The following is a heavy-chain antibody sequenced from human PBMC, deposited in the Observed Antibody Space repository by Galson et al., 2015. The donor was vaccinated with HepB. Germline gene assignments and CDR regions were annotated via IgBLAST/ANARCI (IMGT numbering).Heavy chain of an antibody. CDR2: ISYDGSNK. V-gene: IGHV3-30*04. D-gene: IGHD2-8*01. J-gene: IGHJ4*02. Sequence: SLRLSCAASGFTFSSYAMHWVRQAPGKGLECVAVISYDGSNKYYADSVRGRFTISRDNSKNTLYLQMNSLRADDTAVYYCAKEGCTNGVCMDYWGQGTLVTVSS. CDR3: AKEGCTNGVCMDY. CDR1: GFTFSSYA.